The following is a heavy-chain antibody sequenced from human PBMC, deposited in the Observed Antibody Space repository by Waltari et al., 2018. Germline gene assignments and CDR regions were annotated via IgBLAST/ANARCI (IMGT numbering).Heavy chain of an antibody. D-gene: IGHD3-3*01. Sequence: QVQLVQSGAEVKKPGSSVKVSCKASGGTFSSYAISWVRQAPGQGLEWMGGIIPILGIANYAQKFQGRVTITADESTSTAYMELSSLRSEDTAVYYCASPIFGVATVGAFDIWGQGTMVTVSS. CDR3: ASPIFGVATVGAFDI. CDR2: IIPILGIA. V-gene: IGHV1-69*04. J-gene: IGHJ3*02. CDR1: GGTFSSYA.